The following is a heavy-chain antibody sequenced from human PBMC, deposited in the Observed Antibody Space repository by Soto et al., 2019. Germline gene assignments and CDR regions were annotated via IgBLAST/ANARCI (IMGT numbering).Heavy chain of an antibody. J-gene: IGHJ3*02. V-gene: IGHV4-39*01. CDR2: IYYSGNT. CDR3: ARHTDCGSGSSCLGSDNMDNDESDI. D-gene: IGHD3-10*01. Sequence: PSETLSLTCTVSGGSISSDIHYWGWIRQPPGKGLEWIGTIYYSGNTYYNPSLRSRVTISMDTSTNQFSLRLTSVTAADTAVYYCARHTDCGSGSSCLGSDNMDNDESDIWGQGTMVTVSS. CDR1: GGSISSDIHY.